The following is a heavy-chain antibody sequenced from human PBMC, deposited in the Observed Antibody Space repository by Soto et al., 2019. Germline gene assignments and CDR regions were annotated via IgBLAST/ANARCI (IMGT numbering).Heavy chain of an antibody. Sequence: QERLVQSGAEVRKPGSSVKVSCTVTGGTSTRYAINWVRQAPGQGLEWMGGIVPMFGTSTYAQKFQGRVTITADTSTNIAYMELRRLRAEDTAVYYFNRGSEYDFWIGYLWGQGTLVSVSS. CDR1: GGTSTRYA. CDR3: NRGSEYDFWIGYL. J-gene: IGHJ4*02. V-gene: IGHV1-69*06. D-gene: IGHD3-3*01. CDR2: IVPMFGTS.